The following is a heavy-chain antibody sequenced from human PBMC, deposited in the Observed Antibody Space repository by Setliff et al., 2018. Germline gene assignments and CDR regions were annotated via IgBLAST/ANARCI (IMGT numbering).Heavy chain of an antibody. CDR1: GVSISSFY. CDR3: VLGARDAFDI. V-gene: IGHV4-4*08. CDR2: IYTNGET. D-gene: IGHD2-15*01. Sequence: PSETLSLTCTVSGVSISSFYWSWIRQSPGKGLEWIGYIYTNGETNYNPSLKSRVTILVDTSKNQFSLKLTSATAADTAIYYCVLGARDAFDIWGRGTMVTVSS. J-gene: IGHJ3*02.